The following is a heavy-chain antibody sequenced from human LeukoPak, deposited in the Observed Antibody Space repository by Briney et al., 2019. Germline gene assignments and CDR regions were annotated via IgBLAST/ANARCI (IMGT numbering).Heavy chain of an antibody. CDR1: GLTFSSYG. J-gene: IGHJ4*02. CDR3: AALYSSGPLDY. CDR2: IRYDGSYK. D-gene: IGHD6-19*01. Sequence: GGSLRLSCAASGLTFSSYGMHWVRQAPGKGLEWVAFIRYDGSYKYYADSVKGRFTISRDNSKNTLYLQMNSLRAEDTAVYYCAALYSSGPLDYWGQGTLVTVSP. V-gene: IGHV3-30*02.